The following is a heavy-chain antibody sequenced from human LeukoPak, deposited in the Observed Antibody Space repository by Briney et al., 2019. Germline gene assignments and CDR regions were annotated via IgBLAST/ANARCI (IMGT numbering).Heavy chain of an antibody. Sequence: SETLSLTCTVSGGSITGYYWNWIRQPPGKGLEWIGSFYNSGSTNYNPSLKSRVTMSVDTSKNQFSLKLSSVTAADTAVYYCARDPPRYYYGSGSRYYYGMDVWGQGTTVTVSS. CDR1: GGSITGYY. CDR2: FYNSGST. J-gene: IGHJ6*02. V-gene: IGHV4-4*07. D-gene: IGHD3-10*01. CDR3: ARDPPRYYYGSGSRYYYGMDV.